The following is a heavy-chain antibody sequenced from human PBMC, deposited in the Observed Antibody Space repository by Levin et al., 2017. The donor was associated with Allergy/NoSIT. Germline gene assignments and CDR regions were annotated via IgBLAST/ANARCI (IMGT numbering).Heavy chain of an antibody. D-gene: IGHD3-22*01. V-gene: IGHV1-8*01. CDR3: ARGRGYFDNSGYFPILFDF. CDR2: MNPNSGNT. Sequence: GESLKISCKASGYSFASYDINWVRQATGHGLEWMGWMNPNSGNTGSAQKFQDRITMTSDTSTNTAYMEMRSLTSDDTAVYYCARGRGYFDNSGYFPILFDFWGRGILVTVS. J-gene: IGHJ4*02. CDR1: GYSFASYD.